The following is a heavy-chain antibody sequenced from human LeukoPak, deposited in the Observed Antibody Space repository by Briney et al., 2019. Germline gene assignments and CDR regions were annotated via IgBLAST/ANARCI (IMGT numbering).Heavy chain of an antibody. D-gene: IGHD1-26*01. CDR3: AKAFRIVGIGNPDDAFDV. J-gene: IGHJ3*01. CDR1: GFTFSSYW. CDR2: IAGTGGST. V-gene: IGHV3-23*01. Sequence: PGGSLRLSCAASGFTFSSYWMNWVRQPPGKGLEWVSSIAGTGGSTYYADSVKGRFTLSRDNSENTLYLQLNSLRAEDSAIYYCAKAFRIVGIGNPDDAFDVWGQGTVVTVSS.